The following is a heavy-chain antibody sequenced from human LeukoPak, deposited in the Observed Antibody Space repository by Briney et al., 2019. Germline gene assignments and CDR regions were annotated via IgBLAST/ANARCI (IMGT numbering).Heavy chain of an antibody. J-gene: IGHJ4*02. V-gene: IGHV1-2*02. Sequence: GASVKVSCKASGYTFTSYYMHWVRQAPGQGLEWMGWINPNSGGTNYAQKFQGRVTMTRDTSISTAYMELSRLRSDDTAVYYCARERMGLYYFDYWGQGTLVTVSS. CDR3: ARERMGLYYFDY. CDR2: INPNSGGT. CDR1: GYTFTSYY. D-gene: IGHD2-15*01.